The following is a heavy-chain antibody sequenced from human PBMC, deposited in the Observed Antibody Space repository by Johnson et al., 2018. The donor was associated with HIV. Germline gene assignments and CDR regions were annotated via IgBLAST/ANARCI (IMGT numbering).Heavy chain of an antibody. V-gene: IGHV3-30*02. CDR1: GFDFSKYG. D-gene: IGHD2-15*01. CDR3: AKVLVEAKALHG. J-gene: IGHJ3*01. CDR2: IWYDGSKA. Sequence: QVQLVESGGGGVQPGASLRLSCEVSGFDFSKYGMHWVRQAPNKGLEWEAFIWYDGSKATYADSVNGRFTVARDNSKDTLYLQMSSLRLEDTVVYYWAKVLVEAKALHGWGQGTTVSVSS.